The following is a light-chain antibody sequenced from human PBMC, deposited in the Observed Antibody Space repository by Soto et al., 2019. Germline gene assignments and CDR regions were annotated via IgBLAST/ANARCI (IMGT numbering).Light chain of an antibody. CDR2: GAS. CDR3: HQYNNGHALT. CDR1: QSVSSN. J-gene: IGKJ4*01. Sequence: EIVMTQSPATLSVSPGERATISCRASQSVSSNLAWYQQKPGQAPRLLIYGASTRATGIPARFSGSGSGTEFTLTISSLQSEDFAVYYCHQYNNGHALTFGGGTKVEIK. V-gene: IGKV3-15*01.